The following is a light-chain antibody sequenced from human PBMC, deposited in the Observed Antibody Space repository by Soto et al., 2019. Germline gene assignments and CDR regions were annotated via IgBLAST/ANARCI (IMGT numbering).Light chain of an antibody. CDR2: KAS. V-gene: IGKV1-5*03. CDR3: QQSYSTPVT. J-gene: IGKJ3*01. CDR1: QTISSW. Sequence: DIQMTQSPSTLSGSVGDRVTITCRASQTISSWLAWYQQKPGKAPKLLIYKASTLQSGVPSRFSGSGSGTDFTLTISSLQPEDFATYYCQQSYSTPVTFGPGTKVDIK.